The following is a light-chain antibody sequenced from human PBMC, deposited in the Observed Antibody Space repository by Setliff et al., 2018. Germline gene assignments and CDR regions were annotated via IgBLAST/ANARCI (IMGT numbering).Light chain of an antibody. CDR1: RSDVGAYDY. J-gene: IGLJ1*01. V-gene: IGLV2-14*03. CDR2: EVT. Sequence: QSALTQPASVSASPGQSISISCSGTRSDVGAYDYVSWYQQHPGKAPKVLIYEVTNRPSGVSDRFSGSKSGNTASLSISGLQAEDEADYYCSSYTGSDTIVFGTGTKGTV. CDR3: SSYTGSDTIV.